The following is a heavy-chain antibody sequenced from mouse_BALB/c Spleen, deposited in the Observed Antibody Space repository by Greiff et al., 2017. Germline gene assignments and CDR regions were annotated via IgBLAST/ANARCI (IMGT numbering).Heavy chain of an antibody. CDR2: ISTYYGDA. V-gene: IGHV1S137*01. CDR3: ARDYDAAWFAY. D-gene: IGHD2-4*01. J-gene: IGHJ3*01. Sequence: QVQLQQSGAELVRPGVSVKISCKGSGYTFTDYAMHWVKQSHAKSLEWIGVISTYYGDASYNQKFKGKATMTVDKSSSTAYMELARLTSEDSAIYYCARDYDAAWFAYWGQGTLVTVSA. CDR1: GYTFTDYA.